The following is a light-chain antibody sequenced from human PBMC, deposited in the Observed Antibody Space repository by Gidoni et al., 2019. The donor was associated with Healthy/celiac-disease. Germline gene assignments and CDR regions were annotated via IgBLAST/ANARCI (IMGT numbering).Light chain of an antibody. CDR2: LGS. CDR3: MQALQTRT. CDR1: QSLLHSNGYNY. Sequence: DIVMTQSTLSLPVTPGEPASISCRSSQSLLHSNGYNYLDWYLQKPGQSPQLLIYLGSNRASGVPDRFSGSGSGTDFTLKISRVEAEDVGVYYCMQALQTRTFGQGTKGEIK. J-gene: IGKJ1*01. V-gene: IGKV2-28*01.